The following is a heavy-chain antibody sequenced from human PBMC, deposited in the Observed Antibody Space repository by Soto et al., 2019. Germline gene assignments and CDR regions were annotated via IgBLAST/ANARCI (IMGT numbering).Heavy chain of an antibody. CDR2: IYYSGST. Sequence: PSETLSLTCTVSGGSISSGDYYWSWIRQPPGKGLEWIGYIYYSGSTYYNPSLKSRVTISVDTSKNQFSLKLSSVTAADTAVYYCARGKRQLPARFLEWLEEGPNWFDPWGQGTLVTVSS. V-gene: IGHV4-30-4*01. CDR3: ARGKRQLPARFLEWLEEGPNWFDP. CDR1: GGSISSGDYY. J-gene: IGHJ5*02. D-gene: IGHD3-3*01.